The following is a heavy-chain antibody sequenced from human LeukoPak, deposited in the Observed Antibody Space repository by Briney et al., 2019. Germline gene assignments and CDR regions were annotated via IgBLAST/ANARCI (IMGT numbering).Heavy chain of an antibody. CDR3: AGDPSSGGKAARFDF. Sequence: ASVKVSRKASGYTFTSYYMHWVRQAPGQGLEWMGIINPSGGSTSYAQKFQGRVTMTRDTSTSTVYMELGSLSSEDTDVYYCAGDPSSGGKAARFDFWGQGTLVTVSS. V-gene: IGHV1-46*01. D-gene: IGHD6-6*01. J-gene: IGHJ4*02. CDR1: GYTFTSYY. CDR2: INPSGGST.